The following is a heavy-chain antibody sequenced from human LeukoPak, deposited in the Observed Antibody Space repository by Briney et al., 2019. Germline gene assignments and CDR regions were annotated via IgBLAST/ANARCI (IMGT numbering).Heavy chain of an antibody. D-gene: IGHD5-18*01. V-gene: IGHV3-48*03. CDR1: GFIFSSYE. J-gene: IGHJ4*02. Sequence: PGGSLRLSCAASGFIFSSYEMNWVRQAPGKGLEWISKITNNGNTIYYADSVKGRFTISRDNAKNSLYLQMNNLRVEDTAVYYCASRNVDTGFDYWGQGTLVTVSS. CDR2: ITNNGNTI. CDR3: ASRNVDTGFDY.